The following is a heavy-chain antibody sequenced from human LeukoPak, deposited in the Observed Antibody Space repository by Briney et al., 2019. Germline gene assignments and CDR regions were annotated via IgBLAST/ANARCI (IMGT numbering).Heavy chain of an antibody. D-gene: IGHD3-16*01. J-gene: IGHJ5*02. CDR3: GRGRTGLCSDYGCSHNWVDP. CDR1: GYRFTDYW. CDR2: IYPSDSDA. V-gene: IGHV5-51*01. Sequence: GESLTISCQTSGYRFTDYWIGWVRQMPGKSLEWVGIIYPSDSDARFSPSFQGQVTMSVDRSTNAAYLHWSTLTASDTGIYFCGRGRTGLCSDYGCSHNWVDPWGQGTLVTVSS.